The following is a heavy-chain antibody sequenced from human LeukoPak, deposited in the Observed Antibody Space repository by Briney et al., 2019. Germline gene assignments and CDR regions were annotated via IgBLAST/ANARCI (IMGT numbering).Heavy chain of an antibody. Sequence: SSETLSLTCTVSGGSISGFYWSWIRQPPGKGLEWIGYIYYTGSTNYNPSFKSRVTISVDTSKNQFSLKLSSVTAADTAVYYCAKEREYCSSGSCHYDLDVWGQGTTVTVSS. CDR3: AKEREYCSSGSCHYDLDV. CDR2: IYYTGST. J-gene: IGHJ6*02. V-gene: IGHV4-59*01. CDR1: GGSISGFY. D-gene: IGHD2-15*01.